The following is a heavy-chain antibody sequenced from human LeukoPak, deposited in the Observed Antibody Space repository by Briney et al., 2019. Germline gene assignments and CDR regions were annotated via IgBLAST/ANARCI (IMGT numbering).Heavy chain of an antibody. J-gene: IGHJ4*02. CDR1: GYTFTGHY. Sequence: ASVKVSCKASGYTFTGHYMHWVRQAPGQGLEWMGRINPNSGGTNYAQKFQGRVTMTRDTSISTAYMELSRLRSDDTAVYYCARDTGYSSSWYYGDFDYWGQGTLVTVSS. CDR2: INPNSGGT. D-gene: IGHD6-13*01. CDR3: ARDTGYSSSWYYGDFDY. V-gene: IGHV1-2*06.